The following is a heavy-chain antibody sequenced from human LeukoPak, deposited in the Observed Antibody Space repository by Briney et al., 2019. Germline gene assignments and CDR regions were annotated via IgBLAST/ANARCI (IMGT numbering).Heavy chain of an antibody. Sequence: SVKVSCKASGFTFTSSAMQWVRQARGQRLEWIGWIVVGSGNTNYAQKFQERVTITRDMSTSTAYMELSSLRSEDTAVYYCAAGAAAGTMVDYWGQGTLVTVSS. CDR1: GFTFTSSA. V-gene: IGHV1-58*02. CDR2: IVVGSGNT. D-gene: IGHD6-13*01. CDR3: AAGAAAGTMVDY. J-gene: IGHJ4*02.